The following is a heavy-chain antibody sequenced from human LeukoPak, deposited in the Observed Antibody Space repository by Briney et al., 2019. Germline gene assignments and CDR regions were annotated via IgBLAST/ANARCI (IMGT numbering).Heavy chain of an antibody. D-gene: IGHD3-9*01. CDR2: IYYSGST. Sequence: PSETLSLTCTVSGGSISSYYWSWIRQPPGKGLEWIGYIYYSGSTNYNPSLKSRVTISVDTSKNQFSLKLSSVTAADTAVYYCATQLRYFDWPLFDPWGQGTLVTVSS. V-gene: IGHV4-59*08. CDR1: GGSISSYY. J-gene: IGHJ5*02. CDR3: ATQLRYFDWPLFDP.